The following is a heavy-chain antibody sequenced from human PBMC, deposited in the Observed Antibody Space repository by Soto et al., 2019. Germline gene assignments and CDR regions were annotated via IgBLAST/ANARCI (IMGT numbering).Heavy chain of an antibody. CDR2: MEQDGNEK. CDR1: GFTFSKYW. V-gene: IGHV3-7*01. J-gene: IGHJ3*02. Sequence: GGSLILSCAASGFTFSKYWMTWVRQAPGKGLEWVANMEQDGNEKYYVDSVEGRFTISRDNAKNSLYLQMSSLRVEDTAVYYCARESGYCSAGSCYRGAFDIWGQGTMVTVSS. D-gene: IGHD2-15*01. CDR3: ARESGYCSAGSCYRGAFDI.